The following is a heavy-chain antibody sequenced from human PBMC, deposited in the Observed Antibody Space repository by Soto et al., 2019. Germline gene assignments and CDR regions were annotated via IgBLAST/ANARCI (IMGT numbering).Heavy chain of an antibody. CDR1: GGTFSSYA. D-gene: IGHD6-13*01. V-gene: IGHV1-69*01. CDR2: IIPIFGTA. CDR3: ARELRIAAAGPYYYYCMDV. Sequence: QVQLVQSGAEVKKPGSSVKVSCKASGGTFSSYAISWVRQAPGQGLEWMGGIIPIFGTANYAQKFQGRVTITADESKSTAYMELSSLRSEDTAVYYCARELRIAAAGPYYYYCMDVWGQGTTFTVSS. J-gene: IGHJ6*02.